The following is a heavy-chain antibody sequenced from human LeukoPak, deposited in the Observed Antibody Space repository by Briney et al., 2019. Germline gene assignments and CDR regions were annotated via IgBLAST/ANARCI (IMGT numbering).Heavy chain of an antibody. Sequence: ASVKVSCKASGYTFTSYGISWVRQAPGQGLEWMGWINTNTGNPTYAQGFTGRFVFSLDTSVSTAYLQISSLKAEDTAVYYCAIPMASSWYTHDAFDIWGQGTMVTVSS. CDR2: INTNTGNP. CDR3: AIPMASSWYTHDAFDI. V-gene: IGHV7-4-1*02. D-gene: IGHD6-13*01. J-gene: IGHJ3*02. CDR1: GYTFTSYG.